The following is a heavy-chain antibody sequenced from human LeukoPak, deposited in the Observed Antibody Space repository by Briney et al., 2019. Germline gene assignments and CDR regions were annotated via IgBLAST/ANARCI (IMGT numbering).Heavy chain of an antibody. D-gene: IGHD2-2*01. CDR2: IIPIFGTA. CDR3: ARVKASHRQDAFDI. CDR1: GGTFSSYA. V-gene: IGHV1-69*05. Sequence: GASVKVSCKASGGTFSSYAISWVRQVPGQGLEWMGGIIPIFGTANYAQKFQGRVTITTDESTSTAYMELSSLRSEDTAVYYCARVKASHRQDAFDIWGRGTMVTVSS. J-gene: IGHJ3*02.